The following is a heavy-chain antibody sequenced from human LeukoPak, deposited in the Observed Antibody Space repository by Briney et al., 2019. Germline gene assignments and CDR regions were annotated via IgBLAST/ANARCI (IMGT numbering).Heavy chain of an antibody. J-gene: IGHJ5*02. V-gene: IGHV4-30-4*07. CDR2: IYYNGSS. Sequence: PSETLSLTCAVSGGSISSGGYSWSWIRQPPGKGLVSIGYIYYNGSSFYNPSLKSRVTISVDTSKNQFSLKLSSVTAADTAVYYCARRRPPMVRRVIASQAHFDPWGQGTLVTVSS. CDR1: GGSISSGGYS. CDR3: ARRRPPMVRRVIASQAHFDP. D-gene: IGHD3-10*01.